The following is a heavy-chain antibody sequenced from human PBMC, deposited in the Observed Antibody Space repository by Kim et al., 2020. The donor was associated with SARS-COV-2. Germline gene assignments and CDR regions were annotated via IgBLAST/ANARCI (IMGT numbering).Heavy chain of an antibody. CDR2: INHSGST. D-gene: IGHD4-17*01. Sequence: SETLSLTCAVYGGSFSGYYWSWIRQSPGKGLEWIGEINHSGSTNYNPSLKSRVTISVDTSKNQFSLKLSSVTAADTAVYYCARGRCYGDYVMCYYYGMDVWGQGTTVTVSS. CDR3: ARGRCYGDYVMCYYYGMDV. CDR1: GGSFSGYY. V-gene: IGHV4-34*01. J-gene: IGHJ6*02.